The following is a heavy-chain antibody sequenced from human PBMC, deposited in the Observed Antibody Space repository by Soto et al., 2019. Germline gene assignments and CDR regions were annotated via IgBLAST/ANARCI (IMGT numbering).Heavy chain of an antibody. Sequence: RRLSCAASGFTFSSYSMNWVRQAPGKGLEWVSYISSSSSTIYYADSVKGRFTISRDNAKNSLYLQMNSLRDEDTAVYYCARDRVRGNSSPRGMDVWGQGTTVTVSS. CDR3: ARDRVRGNSSPRGMDV. V-gene: IGHV3-48*02. CDR2: ISSSSSTI. D-gene: IGHD3-10*01. CDR1: GFTFSSYS. J-gene: IGHJ6*02.